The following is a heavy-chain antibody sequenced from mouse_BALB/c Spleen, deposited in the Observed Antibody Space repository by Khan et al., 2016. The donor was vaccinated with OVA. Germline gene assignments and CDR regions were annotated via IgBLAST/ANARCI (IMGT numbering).Heavy chain of an antibody. J-gene: IGHJ2*01. V-gene: IGHV5-9-3*01. CDR3: ARRGYDEAYFDY. CDR1: GFTFSNYA. CDR2: ISIGGSYT. Sequence: EVELVESGGGLVKPGGSLKLSCAASGFTFSNYAVSWVRQTPEKRLEWVATISIGGSYTYYPDSVKGCFTISRDNAKNSLYLQLNRLRSEDTAMYYCARRGYDEAYFDYWGQGTTLTVSS. D-gene: IGHD2-14*01.